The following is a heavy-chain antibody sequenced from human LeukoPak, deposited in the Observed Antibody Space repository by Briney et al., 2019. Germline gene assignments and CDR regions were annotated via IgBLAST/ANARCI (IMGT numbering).Heavy chain of an antibody. CDR3: ATSGGDYYYYSLDV. D-gene: IGHD3-10*01. CDR1: GGTFSSYA. V-gene: IGHV1-69*13. CDR2: IFPVLGTT. Sequence: SVKVSCKASGGTFSSYAISWVRQAPGQGLEWMGGIFPVLGTTNYAQTFQNKVTITADESTSTTYMELSSLTSEDTAIYYCATSGGDYYYYSLDVWGKGTPVTISS. J-gene: IGHJ6*03.